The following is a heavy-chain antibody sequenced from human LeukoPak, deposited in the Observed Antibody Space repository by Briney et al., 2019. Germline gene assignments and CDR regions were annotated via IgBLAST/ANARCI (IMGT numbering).Heavy chain of an antibody. D-gene: IGHD2/OR15-2a*01. CDR2: MNPNSGNT. CDR3: ARAEKSSHYFIRSKYYLDV. J-gene: IGHJ6*03. Sequence: ASVKVSCKASGYTFTSYDINWVRQATGQGLEWMGWMNPNSGNTGYAQKFQGRVTITRNTSISTAYMELSSLRSEDTAVYYCARAEKSSHYFIRSKYYLDVWGKGTTVTVSS. CDR1: GYTFTSYD. V-gene: IGHV1-8*03.